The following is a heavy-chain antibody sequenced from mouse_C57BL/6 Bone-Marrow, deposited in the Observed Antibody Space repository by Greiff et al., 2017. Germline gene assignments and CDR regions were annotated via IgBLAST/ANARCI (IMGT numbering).Heavy chain of an antibody. CDR1: GFSLTSYG. J-gene: IGHJ1*03. Sequence: QVQLQQSGPGLVQPSQSLSITCTVSGFSLTSYGVHWARQSPGKGLEWLGVIWSGGSTDYNAAFISRLSISKDNSKSQVFFKMNSLQADDTAIYYCARSPYYYYGSSLYWYFDVWGTGTTVTVSS. D-gene: IGHD1-1*01. CDR3: ARSPYYYYGSSLYWYFDV. CDR2: IWSGGST. V-gene: IGHV2-2*01.